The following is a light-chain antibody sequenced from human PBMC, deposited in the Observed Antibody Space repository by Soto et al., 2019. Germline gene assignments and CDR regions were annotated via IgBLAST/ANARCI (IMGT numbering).Light chain of an antibody. CDR2: EGF. V-gene: IGLV2-23*01. J-gene: IGLJ1*01. Sequence: QSVLTQPASVSGSPGQSITISCTGTSSDVGSYDLVSWYQQYPGKAPKLIIYEGFKRPSGVSNRFSGSKSGNTASLTISGLQAEDEADYYCCSYAGSTLYVFGSGTKLTVL. CDR3: CSYAGSTLYV. CDR1: SSDVGSYDL.